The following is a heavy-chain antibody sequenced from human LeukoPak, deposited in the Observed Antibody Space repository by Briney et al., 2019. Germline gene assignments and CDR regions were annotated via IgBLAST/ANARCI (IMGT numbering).Heavy chain of an antibody. Sequence: SVKVSCKASGGTFSSYAISWVRQAPGQGLEWMGGIIPIFGTANYAQKFQGRVTITADESTSTAYMELSRLRSDDTAVYYCARGSDYYGSGSYYINTPSWFDPWGQGTLVTVSS. CDR1: GGTFSSYA. V-gene: IGHV1-69*13. CDR2: IIPIFGTA. CDR3: ARGSDYYGSGSYYINTPSWFDP. J-gene: IGHJ5*02. D-gene: IGHD3-10*01.